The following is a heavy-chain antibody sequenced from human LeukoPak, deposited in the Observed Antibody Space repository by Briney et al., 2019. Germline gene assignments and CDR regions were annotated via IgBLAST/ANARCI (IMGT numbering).Heavy chain of an antibody. D-gene: IGHD4-11*01. Sequence: PSETLSLTCTVSGGSISSGSYYWSWIRQPAGKGLEWIGRIYTSGSTNYNPSLKSRVTISVDTSKNQFSLKLSSVTAADTAVYFCARDPILNYSNYGFDPWGQGTLVTVSS. CDR2: IYTSGST. CDR1: GGSISSGSYY. J-gene: IGHJ5*02. CDR3: ARDPILNYSNYGFDP. V-gene: IGHV4-61*02.